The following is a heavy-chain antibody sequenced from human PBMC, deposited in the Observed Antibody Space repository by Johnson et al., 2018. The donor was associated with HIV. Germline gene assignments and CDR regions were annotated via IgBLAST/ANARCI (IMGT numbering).Heavy chain of an antibody. V-gene: IGHV3-66*02. Sequence: VQLVESGGGLVQPGGSLRLSCAASGFTVSTNYMGWVRQAPGQGLEWASVIHSGDTTYYADSVTGRSTISRDNSKNTLYLQMNSLRVEGTGVYYCARDGGETVVGSGAFDIWGQGTMVTVSS. CDR1: GFTVSTNY. CDR2: IHSGDTT. J-gene: IGHJ3*02. CDR3: ARDGGETVVGSGAFDI. D-gene: IGHD4-23*01.